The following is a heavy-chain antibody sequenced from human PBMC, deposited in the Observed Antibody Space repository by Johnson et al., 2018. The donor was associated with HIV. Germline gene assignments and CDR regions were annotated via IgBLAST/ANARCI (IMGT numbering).Heavy chain of an antibody. J-gene: IGHJ3*02. D-gene: IGHD4-17*01. Sequence: QVQLVESGGGVVQPGRSLRLSCAASGFTFSSYAMHWVRQAPGKGLEWVAVISYDGSNKYYADSVKGRFTIARDKSKNTLYLQRNSLRAEDTAVYYCARALTTDAFDIWGQGTMVTVSS. V-gene: IGHV3-30-3*01. CDR3: ARALTTDAFDI. CDR2: ISYDGSNK. CDR1: GFTFSSYA.